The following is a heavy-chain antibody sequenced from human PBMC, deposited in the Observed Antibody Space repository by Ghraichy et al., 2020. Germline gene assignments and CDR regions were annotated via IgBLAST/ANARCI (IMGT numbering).Heavy chain of an antibody. CDR1: GGSISSYY. V-gene: IGHV4-4*07. D-gene: IGHD2-21*01. Sequence: SETLSLTCTVSGGSISSYYWSWIRQPAGKGLEWIGRIYTSGSTNYNPSLKSRVTMSVDTSKNQFSLKLSSVTAADTAVYYCAREGRHLRNTTPLLFDPWGQGTLVTVSS. CDR3: AREGRHLRNTTPLLFDP. CDR2: IYTSGST. J-gene: IGHJ5*02.